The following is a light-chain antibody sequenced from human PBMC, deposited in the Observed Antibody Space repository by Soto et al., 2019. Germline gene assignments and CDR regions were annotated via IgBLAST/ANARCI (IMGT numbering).Light chain of an antibody. Sequence: QSALTQPASVSGSPGQSITISCTGTSSDVGRYNYVSWYQQHPGKAPNLMIYDVNNRPSGVSNRFSGSKSGNTASLTISGLQAEDEADYYCSSYTSSSTRVGFGGGIKLTVL. J-gene: IGLJ2*01. V-gene: IGLV2-14*01. CDR1: SSDVGRYNY. CDR2: DVN. CDR3: SSYTSSSTRVG.